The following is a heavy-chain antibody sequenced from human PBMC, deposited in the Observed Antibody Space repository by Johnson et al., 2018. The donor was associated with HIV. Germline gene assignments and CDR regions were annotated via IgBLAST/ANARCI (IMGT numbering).Heavy chain of an antibody. CDR1: GFTFSSYA. CDR2: ISYDGSNN. Sequence: VQLVESGGGVVQPGRSLTLSCAASGFTFSSYAMHWVRQAPGKRLEWVAVISYDGSNNYYADSVKGRFTISRDNSKNTLYLQMNSLRAEDTAVYYCAASVYYYDSSGYFAFDIWGQGTMVTVSS. D-gene: IGHD3-22*01. V-gene: IGHV3-30*14. CDR3: AASVYYYDSSGYFAFDI. J-gene: IGHJ3*02.